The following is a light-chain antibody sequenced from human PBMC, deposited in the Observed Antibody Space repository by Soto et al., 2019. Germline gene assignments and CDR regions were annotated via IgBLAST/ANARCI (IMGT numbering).Light chain of an antibody. CDR1: SGHSNYA. CDR2: LNRDGSH. J-gene: IGLJ2*01. V-gene: IGLV4-69*01. Sequence: QPVLTQSPSASASLGASVKLTCTLSSGHSNYAIAWHQQQPEKGTRHLMKLNRDGSHSKGAGIPNRFSGSSSGAERDLTISSLQSEDEADYYCQTWGTGIVIFGGGTKLTVL. CDR3: QTWGTGIVI.